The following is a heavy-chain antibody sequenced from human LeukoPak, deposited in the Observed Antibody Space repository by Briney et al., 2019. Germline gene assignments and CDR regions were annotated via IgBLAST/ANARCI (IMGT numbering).Heavy chain of an antibody. V-gene: IGHV3-48*01. Sequence: PGGSLRLSCAASGFTFSSYSMNWVRQAPGKGLEWVSYISSSSSTIYYADSVKGRFTISRDNAKNSLYLQMNSLRAEDTAVYYCARGYRGARGTFDYWGQGTLVTVSS. CDR3: ARGYRGARGTFDY. D-gene: IGHD3-16*02. J-gene: IGHJ4*02. CDR2: ISSSSSTI. CDR1: GFTFSSYS.